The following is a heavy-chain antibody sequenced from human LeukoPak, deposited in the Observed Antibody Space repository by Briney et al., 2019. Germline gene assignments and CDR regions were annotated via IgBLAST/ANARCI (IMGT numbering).Heavy chain of an antibody. J-gene: IGHJ5*02. CDR1: GFTFTTYT. V-gene: IGHV1-3*01. CDR3: ARGAPIRVAVAATFDP. D-gene: IGHD6-19*01. Sequence: ASVKVSCKTSGFTFTTYTTHWVRQAPGQRLEWMGWINAANGNTQYSQKFQGRVTITRDTSASTAYMEPSSLRSEDTAVYYCARGAPIRVAVAATFDPWGQGTLVTVPS. CDR2: INAANGNT.